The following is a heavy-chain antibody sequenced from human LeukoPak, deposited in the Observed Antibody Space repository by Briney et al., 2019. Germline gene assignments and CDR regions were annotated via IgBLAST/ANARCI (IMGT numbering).Heavy chain of an antibody. Sequence: PSETLSLTCTVSGGSISSSNYLWGWIRQPPGKGLEWIGSMYHSGSTYYNPSLKSRVTISVDTSKNQFSLKLSSVTAADTAVYYCARQGRISDYFDKWGQGTLVTVSS. CDR2: MYHSGST. V-gene: IGHV4-39*01. CDR1: GGSISSSNYL. CDR3: ARQGRISDYFDK. D-gene: IGHD1-14*01. J-gene: IGHJ4*02.